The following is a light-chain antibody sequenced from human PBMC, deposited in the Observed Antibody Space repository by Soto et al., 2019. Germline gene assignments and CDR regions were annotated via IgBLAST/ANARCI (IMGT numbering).Light chain of an antibody. V-gene: IGLV1-44*01. J-gene: IGLJ3*02. CDR2: YND. CDR3: AAWHDSRNAWV. CDR1: SSQIGSNT. Sequence: QSVLTQPPSLSGTPGQRVTISCSGSSSQIGSNTVSWYQQLPGKAPKLLIYYNDRRPSGVPDRFSGAKSGTSGSLAISDLHSDDEAEYFCAAWHDSRNAWVFGGGTKLTVL.